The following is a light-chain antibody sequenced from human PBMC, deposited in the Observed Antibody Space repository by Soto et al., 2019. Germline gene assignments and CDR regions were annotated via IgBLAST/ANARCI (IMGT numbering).Light chain of an antibody. CDR3: EQSYGSPPT. Sequence: DIQMTQSPSTLSASVGDRVTITCRASQSISSWLAWYQQKPGKAPKLLIYDASSLESGVPSRFSGSGSGTDFTLIISSVQPEDFATFYCEQSYGSPPTFGQGTKVDIK. CDR2: DAS. J-gene: IGKJ1*01. CDR1: QSISSW. V-gene: IGKV1-5*01.